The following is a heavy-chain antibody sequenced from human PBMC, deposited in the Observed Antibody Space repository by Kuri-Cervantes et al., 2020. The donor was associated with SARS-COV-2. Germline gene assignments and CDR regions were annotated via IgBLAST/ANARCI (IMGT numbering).Heavy chain of an antibody. CDR2: ISSSSSYI. V-gene: IGHV3-21*01. CDR1: GFTFSSYS. Sequence: GGSLRLSCAASGFTFSSYSMNWVRQAPGKGLEWVSSISSSSSYIYYADSVEGRFTISRDNAKNSLYLQMNSLRAEDTAVYYCARDIVTVDYDFWSGYYGPSYFDYWGQGTLVTVSS. D-gene: IGHD3-3*01. J-gene: IGHJ4*02. CDR3: ARDIVTVDYDFWSGYYGPSYFDY.